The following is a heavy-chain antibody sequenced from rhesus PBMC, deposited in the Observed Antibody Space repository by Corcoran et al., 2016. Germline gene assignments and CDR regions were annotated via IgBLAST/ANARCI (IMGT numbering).Heavy chain of an antibody. CDR1: GSIFTAYF. V-gene: IGHV1-111*02. J-gene: IGHJ4*01. Sequence: QLLQSGAAVQKPCASMKISCNTFGSIFTAYFLVLFQKAPEKGLEWMGRIEPENGRATPAPRLQDILTISADTSTDTGYMELASLGSEDTAVYYCATGMWDYWGQGVLVTVSS. CDR3: ATGMWDY. D-gene: IGHD3-9*01. CDR2: IEPENGRA.